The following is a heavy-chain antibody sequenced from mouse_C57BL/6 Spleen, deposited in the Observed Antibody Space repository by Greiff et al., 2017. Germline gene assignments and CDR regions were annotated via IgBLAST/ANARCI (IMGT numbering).Heavy chain of an antibody. J-gene: IGHJ2*01. V-gene: IGHV1-50*01. CDR2: IDPSDSYT. CDR1: GYTFTSYW. D-gene: IGHD2-14*01. Sequence: QVQLQQPGAELVKPGASVKLSCKASGYTFTSYWMQWVKQRPGQGLEWIGEIDPSDSYTNYNQKFKGKATLTVDTSSSTAYMQLSSLTSEDSAVYYCARRGIGLFDYWGQGTTLTVSS. CDR3: ARRGIGLFDY.